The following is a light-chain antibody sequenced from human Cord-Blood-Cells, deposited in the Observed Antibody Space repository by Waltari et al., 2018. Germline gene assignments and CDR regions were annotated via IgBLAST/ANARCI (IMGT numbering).Light chain of an antibody. J-gene: IGLJ3*02. CDR2: RNN. CDR1: SSNIGRNQ. Sequence: QSVLTQPPSASGTPGKRVPISCSGSSSNIGRNQVYWYQQLPGTAPKLLIYRNNQRPSGVPVRFSGSKSGTSASLAISGLRSEDEADYYCAAWDDSLSGPVFGGGTKLTVL. V-gene: IGLV1-47*01. CDR3: AAWDDSLSGPV.